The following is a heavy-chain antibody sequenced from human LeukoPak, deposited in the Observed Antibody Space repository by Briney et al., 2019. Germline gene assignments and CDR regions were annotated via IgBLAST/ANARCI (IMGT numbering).Heavy chain of an antibody. CDR2: ISAYSGNT. J-gene: IGHJ4*02. Sequence: ASVKVCCKASGYTFTNYGFSWVRQAPGQGLEWMGWISAYSGNTNYAQKFQGRVTMTTDTSTSTAYMELRSLRSDDTAVYYCARVRNYDGSTYYFDYWGQGTLVTVSS. V-gene: IGHV1-18*01. CDR1: GYTFTNYG. CDR3: ARVRNYDGSTYYFDY. D-gene: IGHD3-22*01.